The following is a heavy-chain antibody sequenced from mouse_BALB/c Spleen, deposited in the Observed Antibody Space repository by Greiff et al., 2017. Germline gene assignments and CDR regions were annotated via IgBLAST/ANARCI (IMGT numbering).Heavy chain of an antibody. D-gene: IGHD1-2*01. CDR3: ARRGLRLRAMDD. V-gene: IGHV1-4*01. CDR2: INPSSGYT. J-gene: IGHJ4*01. CDR1: GYTFTSYT. Sequence: QVQLQQSGAELARPGASVKMSCKASGYTFTSYTMHWVKQRPGQGLEWIGYINPSSGYTNYNQKFKDKATLTADKSSSTAYMQLSSLTSEDSAVYYCARRGLRLRAMDDWGQGTSVTVSS.